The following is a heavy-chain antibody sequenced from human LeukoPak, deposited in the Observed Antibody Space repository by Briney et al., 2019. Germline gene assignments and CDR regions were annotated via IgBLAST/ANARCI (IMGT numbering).Heavy chain of an antibody. D-gene: IGHD1-26*01. CDR1: GFTFSSYN. V-gene: IGHV3-48*02. CDR3: AIDAWELPLDAFDI. Sequence: GGSLRLSCAASGFTFSSYNMNWVRQAPGKGLEWVSYISDSGDSIYYADSVKGRFTISRDNAKNSLHLQMNRLRDEDTAIYYCAIDAWELPLDAFDIWGQGTLVTVSS. J-gene: IGHJ3*02. CDR2: ISDSGDSI.